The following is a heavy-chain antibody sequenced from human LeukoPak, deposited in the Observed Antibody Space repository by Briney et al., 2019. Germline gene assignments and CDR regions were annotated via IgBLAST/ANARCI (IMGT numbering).Heavy chain of an antibody. V-gene: IGHV4-4*02. CDR1: GDSINSLDL. D-gene: IGHD3-3*01. CDR3: ARVGGYYDFWSGYYGLDY. CDR2: MYLSGTT. Sequence: SETLSLTCTVSGDSINSLDLWSWVRQPPGKGLEWIGEMYLSGTTHSNPSVKSRVTISIDKSKNQFSLKLSSVTAADTAVYYCARVGGYYDFWSGYYGLDYWGQGTLVTVSS. J-gene: IGHJ4*02.